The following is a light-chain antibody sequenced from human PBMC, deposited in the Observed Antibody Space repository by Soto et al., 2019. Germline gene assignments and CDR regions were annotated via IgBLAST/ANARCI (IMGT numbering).Light chain of an antibody. CDR1: SSNIRSHT. CDR2: SNN. Sequence: QSVLTQPPSASGTPGQRVIMSCSGSSSNIRSHTVNWYQQLPGTAPKLLIYSNNQRPSGVPDRFSGSKSGTSASLAISGLQSEDEADYYCAAWDDSLNGRIFGTGTKLTVL. CDR3: AAWDDSLNGRI. J-gene: IGLJ1*01. V-gene: IGLV1-44*01.